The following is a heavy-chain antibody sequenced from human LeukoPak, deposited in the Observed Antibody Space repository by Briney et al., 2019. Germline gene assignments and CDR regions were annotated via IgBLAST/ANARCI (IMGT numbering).Heavy chain of an antibody. CDR3: ARDRVNWNDVGGLFDY. D-gene: IGHD1-1*01. Sequence: GGSLRLPCAASGFTVSSNYMSWVRQAPGKGLEWVSLIYSGGKTSYADSVKGRFTISRDNSRNTLYLQMNSLSAEDTAVYYCARDRVNWNDVGGLFDYWGQGTLVTVSS. V-gene: IGHV3-53*01. CDR1: GFTVSSNY. CDR2: IYSGGKT. J-gene: IGHJ4*02.